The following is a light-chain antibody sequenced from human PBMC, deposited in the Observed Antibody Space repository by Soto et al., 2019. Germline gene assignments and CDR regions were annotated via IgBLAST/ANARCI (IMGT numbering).Light chain of an antibody. V-gene: IGKV3-15*01. CDR3: QHYNYWPYT. J-gene: IGKJ2*01. CDR1: QTIDNT. Sequence: EIGLTQSPGTLSLSPGERATLSCRASQTIDNTFAAYQRQPGQAPRLLIYDASTRATGVPARFSGSGSGTEFTLTISSLQSEDFAVYYCQHYNYWPYTFGQGTKVDI. CDR2: DAS.